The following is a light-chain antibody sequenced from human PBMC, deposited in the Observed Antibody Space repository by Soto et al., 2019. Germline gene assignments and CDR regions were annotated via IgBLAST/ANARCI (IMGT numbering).Light chain of an antibody. CDR3: QQDNNCPQT. Sequence: RASQSVSSNLNWCLQTPGHAPTLLIYAASTRQTGIPARFSGSGSGTEFTLTISSLQSEDFAALYLQQDNNCPQTVGPGTRLEIK. CDR1: QSVSSN. J-gene: IGKJ5*01. V-gene: IGKV3-15*01. CDR2: AAS.